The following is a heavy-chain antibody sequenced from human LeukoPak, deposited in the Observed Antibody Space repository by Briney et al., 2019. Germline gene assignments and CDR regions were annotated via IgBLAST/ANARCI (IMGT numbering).Heavy chain of an antibody. CDR1: GGSISSGGYY. Sequence: SETLSLTCTVSGGSISSGGYYWSWIRQHPGKGLEWLGSIYYSGSTFYNPSLKSRVTISVDTSKNQFSLKLSSVTAADTAVYYCASLPITIFGVVIDYWGQGTLVTVSS. J-gene: IGHJ4*02. D-gene: IGHD3-3*01. CDR3: ASLPITIFGVVIDY. V-gene: IGHV4-30-4*08. CDR2: IYYSGST.